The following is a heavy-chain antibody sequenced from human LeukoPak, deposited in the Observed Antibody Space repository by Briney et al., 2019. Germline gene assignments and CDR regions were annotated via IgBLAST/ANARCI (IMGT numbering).Heavy chain of an antibody. J-gene: IGHJ4*02. Sequence: GGFLRLSCAASGCTFSSYGMHWVRQAPGKGLEWVAVVSYDGSNKYYADSVKGRFTISRDNSKNTLYLQMNSLRAEDTAVYYCAKGKDVDTAMVTGYWGQGTLVTVSS. V-gene: IGHV3-30*18. CDR1: GCTFSSYG. D-gene: IGHD5-18*01. CDR2: VSYDGSNK. CDR3: AKGKDVDTAMVTGY.